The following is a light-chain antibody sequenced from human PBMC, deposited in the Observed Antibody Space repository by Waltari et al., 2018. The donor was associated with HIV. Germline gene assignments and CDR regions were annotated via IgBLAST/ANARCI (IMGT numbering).Light chain of an antibody. V-gene: IGKV4-1*01. Sequence: DIVMTHSPDSLAVSLGERATLHCKSSPSLLYRSNNRNYLARYQQKPGQSPKLLIYWASTRESGVPDRFSGSGSGTDFTLTISNLQAEDVADYYCQQYYNTPFTFGPGTKVDIK. J-gene: IGKJ3*01. CDR1: PSLLYRSNNRNY. CDR3: QQYYNTPFT. CDR2: WAS.